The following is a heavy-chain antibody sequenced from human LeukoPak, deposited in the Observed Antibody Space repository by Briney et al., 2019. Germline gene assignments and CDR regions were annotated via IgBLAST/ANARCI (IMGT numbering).Heavy chain of an antibody. CDR3: ARELWFGDSRWSDP. CDR2: ISAYNGNT. D-gene: IGHD3-10*01. Sequence: GASVEVSCKASGYTFTSYGISWVRQAPGQGLEWMGWISAYNGNTNYAQKVQGRVTMTTDTSTSTAYMELRSLRSDDAAVYYCARELWFGDSRWSDPWGQGTLVTVSS. V-gene: IGHV1-18*01. J-gene: IGHJ5*02. CDR1: GYTFTSYG.